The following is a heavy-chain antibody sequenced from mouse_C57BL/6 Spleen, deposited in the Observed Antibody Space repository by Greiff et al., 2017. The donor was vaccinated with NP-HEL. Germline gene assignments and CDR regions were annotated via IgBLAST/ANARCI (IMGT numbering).Heavy chain of an antibody. CDR1: GYAFSSSW. CDR2: IYPGDGDT. J-gene: IGHJ3*01. V-gene: IGHV1-82*01. D-gene: IGHD1-1*02. Sequence: VNVVESGPELVKPGASVKISCKASGYAFSSSWMNWVKQRPGKGLEWIGRIYPGDGDTNYNGKFKGKATLTADKSSSTAYMQLSSLTSEDSAVYFCAREYGWPRRFAYWGQGTLVTVSA. CDR3: AREYGWPRRFAY.